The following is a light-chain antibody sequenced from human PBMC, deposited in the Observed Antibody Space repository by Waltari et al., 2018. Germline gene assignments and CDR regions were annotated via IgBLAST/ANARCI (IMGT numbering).Light chain of an antibody. CDR1: SSTLCNNY. V-gene: IGLV1-51*02. Sequence: QSVLTPPPSVSAAPRQGVTIPCSGRSSTLCNNYVSWYRQFPGTAPTLLIYEDSERPSGIPGRFSGSKSGTSATLDITGLQAGDEADYYCGTWDSSLSGAVFGGGTHLTVL. J-gene: IGLJ7*01. CDR2: EDS. CDR3: GTWDSSLSGAV.